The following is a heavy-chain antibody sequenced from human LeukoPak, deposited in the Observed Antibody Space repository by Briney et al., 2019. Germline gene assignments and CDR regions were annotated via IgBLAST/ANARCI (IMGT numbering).Heavy chain of an antibody. CDR3: ARVYGDYVPYYFDY. CDR2: IYYSGST. Sequence: SETLSLTCTVSGGSISSDYWGWIRQPPGKGPEWIGSIYYSGSTYYNPSLKSRVTISVDTSKNQFSLKLSSVTAADTAVYYCARVYGDYVPYYFDYWGQGTLVTVSS. V-gene: IGHV4-39*01. J-gene: IGHJ4*02. D-gene: IGHD4-17*01. CDR1: GGSISSDY.